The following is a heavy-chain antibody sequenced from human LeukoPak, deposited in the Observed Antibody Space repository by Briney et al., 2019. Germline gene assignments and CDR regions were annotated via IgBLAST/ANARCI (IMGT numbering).Heavy chain of an antibody. Sequence: GGSLRLSCAVSGFTFSRFPMHWVRQAPGKGLEWVAFSSHDGTVDYYPDSVRGRFTIARDNSKNTADLQMNSLRRDDTAVYFCARGGEHDYGETFFWKPMDVWGQGTTVTVSS. CDR1: GFTFSRFP. CDR2: SSHDGTVD. D-gene: IGHD4-17*01. J-gene: IGHJ6*02. V-gene: IGHV3-30-3*01. CDR3: ARGGEHDYGETFFWKPMDV.